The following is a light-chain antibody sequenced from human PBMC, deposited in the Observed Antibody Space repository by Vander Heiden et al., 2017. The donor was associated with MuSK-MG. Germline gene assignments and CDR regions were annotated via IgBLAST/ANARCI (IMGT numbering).Light chain of an antibody. V-gene: IGKV1-39*01. CDR2: AAS. CDR3: QQSDSTPWT. Sequence: DIQMTQSPSSLSASVGDRVTITCRASQSNSSYLNWYQQKPGKAPKLLIYAASSLQRGVPSKFNDSGSATDFTLTISRLPPEDFATYYCQQSDSTPWTFGQGTKVEIK. CDR1: QSNSSY. J-gene: IGKJ1*01.